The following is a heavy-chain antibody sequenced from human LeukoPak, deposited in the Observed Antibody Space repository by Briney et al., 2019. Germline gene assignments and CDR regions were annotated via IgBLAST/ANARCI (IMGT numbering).Heavy chain of an antibody. V-gene: IGHV1-18*01. J-gene: IGHJ5*02. D-gene: IGHD1-7*01. CDR1: GYTFTSYG. CDR3: ARAGTTRQYYNWFDP. CDR2: ISAYNGNT. Sequence: ASVKVSCTASGYTFTSYGISWVRQAPGQGLEWMGWISAYNGNTNYAQKLQGRVTMTTDTSTSTAYMELRSLRSDDTAVYYCARAGTTRQYYNWFDPWGQGTLVTVSS.